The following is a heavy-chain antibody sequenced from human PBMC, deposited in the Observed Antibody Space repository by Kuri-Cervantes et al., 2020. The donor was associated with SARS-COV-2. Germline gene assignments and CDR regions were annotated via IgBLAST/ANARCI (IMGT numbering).Heavy chain of an antibody. Sequence: SETLSLTCTVSGGSISSYYWSWIRQPPGKGLEWVGYIYYSGSTNYNPSLKSRVTISVDTSKNQFSLKLSSVTAADTAVYYCARDFGYCSGGSCSEDAFDIWGQGQWSPSPQ. D-gene: IGHD2-15*01. J-gene: IGHJ3*02. CDR2: IYYSGST. V-gene: IGHV4-59*01. CDR3: ARDFGYCSGGSCSEDAFDI. CDR1: GGSISSYY.